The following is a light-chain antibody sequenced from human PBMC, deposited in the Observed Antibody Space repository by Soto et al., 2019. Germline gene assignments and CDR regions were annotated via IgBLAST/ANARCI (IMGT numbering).Light chain of an antibody. CDR1: QSVSSY. CDR3: QQRSNWPT. V-gene: IGKV3-11*01. J-gene: IGKJ1*01. Sequence: EIVLTRSPATLSLYPGERATLSCRASQSVSSYLAWYQQKPGQAPRLLIYDASNRATGIPARFSGSGSGTDFTLTISSLEPEDFAVYYCQQRSNWPTFGQGTKV. CDR2: DAS.